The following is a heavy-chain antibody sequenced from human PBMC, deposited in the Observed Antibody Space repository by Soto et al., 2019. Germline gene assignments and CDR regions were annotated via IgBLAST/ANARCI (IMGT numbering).Heavy chain of an antibody. J-gene: IGHJ4*02. D-gene: IGHD6-13*01. CDR2: IYSGGST. V-gene: IGHV3-66*01. CDR1: GFTVSSNY. CDR3: ARVVGSSWYLDY. Sequence: GGSLRLSCAASGFTVSSNYMSWVRQAPGKGLEWVSVIYSGGSTYYADSVKGRFTISRDNSKNTLYLQMNSLRAEDTAVYYCARVVGSSWYLDYWGQGTLVTVSS.